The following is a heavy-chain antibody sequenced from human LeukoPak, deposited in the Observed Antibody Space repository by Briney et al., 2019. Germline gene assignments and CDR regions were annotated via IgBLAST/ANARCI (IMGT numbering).Heavy chain of an antibody. V-gene: IGHV7-4-1*02. D-gene: IGHD1-26*01. CDR3: ARVWGGSYSPFDY. Sequence: ASVKVSCKASGYTFTGYYMHWVRQAPGQGLEWMGWINTNTGNPTYAQGFTGRFVFSLDTSVSTAYLQISSLKAEDTAVYYCARVWGGSYSPFDYWGQGTLVTVSS. J-gene: IGHJ4*02. CDR1: GYTFTGYY. CDR2: INTNTGNP.